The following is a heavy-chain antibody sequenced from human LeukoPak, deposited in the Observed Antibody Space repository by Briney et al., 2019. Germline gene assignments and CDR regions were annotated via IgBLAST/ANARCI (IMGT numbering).Heavy chain of an antibody. CDR1: VFTFRSYT. J-gene: IGHJ4*02. CDR2: ITSSSSTI. D-gene: IGHD3-10*01. CDR3: ARDRNNMVWGVVPLLHS. V-gene: IGHV3-48*01. Sequence: GGSLRLSCAASVFTFRSYTMYRVRQAPGKGLQWVSYITSSSSTIYYADSVKGRFTISRDNSKNTVYLQMNSQRAEDTAVYYCARDRNNMVWGVVPLLHSWGQGTLVTVSS.